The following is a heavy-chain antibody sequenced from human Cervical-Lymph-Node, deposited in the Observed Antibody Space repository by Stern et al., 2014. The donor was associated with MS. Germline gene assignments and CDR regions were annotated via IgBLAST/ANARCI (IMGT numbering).Heavy chain of an antibody. CDR1: GHSFTTYG. CDR2: INTDTGNP. Sequence: VQLVESGSELKKPGASVNVSCRASGHSFTTYGLNWVRQAPGQGLEWMGWINTDTGNPTYAQGLTGRFVFSLDTSVSTAYLQISSLEAEDTAVYYCARLPLGAIRYGMDVWGQGTAVTVSS. J-gene: IGHJ6*02. D-gene: IGHD4/OR15-4a*01. V-gene: IGHV7-4-1*02. CDR3: ARLPLGAIRYGMDV.